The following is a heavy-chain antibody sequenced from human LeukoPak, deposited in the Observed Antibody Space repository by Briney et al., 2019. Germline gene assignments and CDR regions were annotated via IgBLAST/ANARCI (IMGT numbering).Heavy chain of an antibody. CDR1: GGTFSSYA. CDR2: IIPIFGTA. Sequence: GASVKVSCKASGGTFSSYAISWVRQAPGQGLEWKGGIIPIFGTANYAQKFQGRVTITADESTSTAYMELSSLRSEDTAVYYGARDRSRLRLNDAFDIWGQGTMVTVSS. CDR3: ARDRSRLRLNDAFDI. J-gene: IGHJ3*02. V-gene: IGHV1-69*13. D-gene: IGHD5-12*01.